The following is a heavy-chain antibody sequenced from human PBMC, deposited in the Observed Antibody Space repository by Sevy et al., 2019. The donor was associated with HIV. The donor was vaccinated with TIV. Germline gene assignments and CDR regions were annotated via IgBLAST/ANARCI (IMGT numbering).Heavy chain of an antibody. CDR3: TTEGAD. CDR1: GFSFSDAW. J-gene: IGHJ1*01. CDR2: VRSKGDGGTA. Sequence: GGSLRLSCAASGFSFSDAWLSWVRQVPGKGLEWVGRVRSKGDGGTAEYAAPVKGRFTIARDDSKNTTYVQMNNLKNEDTGIYYCTTEGADWGQGTLVTVSS. V-gene: IGHV3-15*01.